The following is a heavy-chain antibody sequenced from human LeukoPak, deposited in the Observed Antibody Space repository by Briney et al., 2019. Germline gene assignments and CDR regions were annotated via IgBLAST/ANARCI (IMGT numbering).Heavy chain of an antibody. J-gene: IGHJ4*02. Sequence: SETLSLTCSVSGGSINGDYWSWIRQPPGKGLEWIGEINHSGSTNYNPSLKSRVTISVDTFKNQFSLKLSSVTAADTAVYYCARGLVGYDFWSGYFGTTFDYWGQGTLVTVSS. CDR2: INHSGST. D-gene: IGHD3-3*01. CDR1: GGSINGDY. CDR3: ARGLVGYDFWSGYFGTTFDY. V-gene: IGHV4-34*01.